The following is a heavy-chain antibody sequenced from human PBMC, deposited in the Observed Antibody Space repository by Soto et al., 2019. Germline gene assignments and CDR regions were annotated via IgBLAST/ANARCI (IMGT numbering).Heavy chain of an antibody. CDR1: GFTFSSYW. J-gene: IGHJ6*03. CDR3: ASEGDYLAPYYYYYMDV. D-gene: IGHD4-17*01. CDR2: IKQDGSEK. Sequence: GGSLRLSCAASGFTFSSYWMSWVRQAPEKGLEWVDNIKQDGSEKYYVDSVKGRFTISRDNAKNSLYLQMNSLRAEDTDVYYCASEGDYLAPYYYYYMDVWGKGTTVTVSS. V-gene: IGHV3-7*01.